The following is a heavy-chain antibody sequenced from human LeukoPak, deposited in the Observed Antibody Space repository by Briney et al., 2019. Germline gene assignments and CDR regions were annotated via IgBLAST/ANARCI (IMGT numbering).Heavy chain of an antibody. CDR1: GCSISSGSYY. V-gene: IGHV4-61*02. CDR3: ARDAKYYYGSRTYFFFEY. Sequence: SETLSLTCTVSGCSISSGSYYWDWIRQPAGKGLEGIGRIYTSESTNYNPSLKSRVTMSIDTSKNQFPLKLSSVTAADTAIYYCARDAKYYYGSRTYFFFEYWGQGTLLSVSS. CDR2: IYTSEST. J-gene: IGHJ4*02. D-gene: IGHD3-10*01.